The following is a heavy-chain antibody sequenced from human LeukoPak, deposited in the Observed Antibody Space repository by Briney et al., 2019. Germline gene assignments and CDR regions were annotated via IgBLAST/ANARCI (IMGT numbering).Heavy chain of an antibody. CDR1: GSFCTSYW. J-gene: IGHJ4*02. V-gene: IGHV5-51*01. D-gene: IGHD6-19*01. CDR2: MYPGASDT. Sequence: GASLLICCECGGSFCTSYWIGSGRPPAGKVVESMGIMYPGASDTRYSASFQGQVTISADKPSSTAYLQWSSLKVSDTAMYYCVVVYSNGWAIDFWGQGTLVTVSS. CDR3: VVVYSNGWAIDF.